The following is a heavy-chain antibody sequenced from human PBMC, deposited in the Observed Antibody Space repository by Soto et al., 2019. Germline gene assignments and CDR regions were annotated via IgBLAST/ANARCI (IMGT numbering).Heavy chain of an antibody. V-gene: IGHV1-69*13. CDR3: ARDLSPSPHGWFDP. CDR1: GGTFSSYA. Sequence: VASVKVSCKASGGTFSSYAISWVRQAPGQGLEWMGGIIPIFDTANYAQKFQDRVTITADESTSTAYMELSSLRSEDTAVYYCARDLSPSPHGWFDPWGQGTRSTAPS. J-gene: IGHJ5*02. CDR2: IIPIFDTA.